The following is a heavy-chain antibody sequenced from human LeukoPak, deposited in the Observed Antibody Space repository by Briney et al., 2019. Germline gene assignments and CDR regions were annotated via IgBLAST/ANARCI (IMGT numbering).Heavy chain of an antibody. CDR2: INAANGNT. CDR3: ASSSYGSGSYSAFDI. CDR1: GYTFTSYA. Sequence: ASVKVSCKASGYTFTSYAIHWVRQAPGQRLEWMGWINAANGNTKYSQEFQGRVTITRDRSASTAYIELSRLRSEDMAVYYCASSSYGSGSYSAFDIWGQGTMVTVSS. J-gene: IGHJ3*02. V-gene: IGHV1-3*03. D-gene: IGHD3-10*01.